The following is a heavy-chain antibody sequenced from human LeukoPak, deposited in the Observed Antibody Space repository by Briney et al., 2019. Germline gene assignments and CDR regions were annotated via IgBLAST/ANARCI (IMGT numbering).Heavy chain of an antibody. CDR3: ASGAYCGGDCYPGAFDL. D-gene: IGHD2-21*02. CDR1: GYSLSNYW. CDR2: IYPGDSDT. J-gene: IGHJ3*01. Sequence: GESLQLYCKGSGYSLSNYWLGWVRQMPGKGLEWMGIIYPGDSDTRYSPSFQGQVTISADKSISTAYLQWRSLKASDTAMYYCASGAYCGGDCYPGAFDLWGGNPMVSVSS. V-gene: IGHV5-51*01.